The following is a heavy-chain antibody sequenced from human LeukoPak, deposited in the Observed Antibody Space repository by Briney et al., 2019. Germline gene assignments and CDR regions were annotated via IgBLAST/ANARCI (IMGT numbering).Heavy chain of an antibody. V-gene: IGHV3-48*04. J-gene: IGHJ2*01. CDR3: ARDGLAAATLHWCFDL. Sequence: GGTLRLSCAASGFTFSSYSMNWVRQAPGKGLEWVSYISSSSSTIYYADSVKGRFTISRDNAKNSLYLQMTSLRAEDTAVYYCARDGLAAATLHWCFDLWGRGTLVTVSS. D-gene: IGHD2-15*01. CDR2: ISSSSSTI. CDR1: GFTFSSYS.